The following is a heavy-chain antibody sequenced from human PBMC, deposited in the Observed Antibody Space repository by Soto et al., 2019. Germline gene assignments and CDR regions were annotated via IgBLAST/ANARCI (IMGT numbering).Heavy chain of an antibody. CDR2: IKTKPDDGTI. V-gene: IGHV3-15*01. CDR3: TTSNLGVDF. D-gene: IGHD1-1*01. CDR1: GLIFSDVW. Sequence: GGSLRLSCAASGLIFSDVWMTWVRQAPGKGLEWVGRIKTKPDDGTIDYAAPVRGRFTISRDDSKNTLYLQMTSLTPDDTGVYYCTTSNLGVDFWGPGTLVTVSA. J-gene: IGHJ4*02.